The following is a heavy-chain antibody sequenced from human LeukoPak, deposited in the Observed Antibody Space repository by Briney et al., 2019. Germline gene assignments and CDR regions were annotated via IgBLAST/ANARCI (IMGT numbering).Heavy chain of an antibody. CDR1: GFTFDDYA. D-gene: IGHD6-13*01. J-gene: IGHJ4*02. CDR3: AKGGPGYSSSWYCFDY. V-gene: IGHV3-9*01. Sequence: PGGSLRLSCAASGFTFDDYAMHWVRQTPGKGLEWVAGISWNSGSIGYADSVKGRFTISRDNAKNSLYLQMNSLRAEDTALYYCAKGGPGYSSSWYCFDYWGQGTLVTVSS. CDR2: ISWNSGSI.